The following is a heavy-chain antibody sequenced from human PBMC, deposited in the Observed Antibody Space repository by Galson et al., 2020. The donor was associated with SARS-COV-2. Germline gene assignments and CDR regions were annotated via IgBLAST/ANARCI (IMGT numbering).Heavy chain of an antibody. D-gene: IGHD3-16*02. V-gene: IGHV4-34*01. J-gene: IGHJ3*02. CDR2: INHSGST. Sequence: SETLSLTCAVYGGSFSGYYWSWIRQPPGKGLEWIGEINHSGSTNYNASLKSRVTISVDTSKNQFSLKLSSLTAADTAVYYCARTRYHDYIWGTDRNGFDIWGQGTMVTVSS. CDR1: GGSFSGYY. CDR3: ARTRYHDYIWGTDRNGFDI.